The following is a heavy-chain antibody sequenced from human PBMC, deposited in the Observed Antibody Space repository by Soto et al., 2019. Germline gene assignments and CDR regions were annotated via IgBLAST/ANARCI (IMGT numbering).Heavy chain of an antibody. CDR2: ISGSGGST. D-gene: IGHD3-10*01. CDR3: AKDRVTMVRGGVDAFDI. CDR1: GFTFSSYA. J-gene: IGHJ3*02. Sequence: EVQLLESGGGLVQPGGSLRLSCAASGFTFSSYAMSWVRQAPGKGLEWVSAISGSGGSTYYADSVKGRFTISRDNSKNPLYLQMNSLRAEDTAVYYCAKDRVTMVRGGVDAFDIWGQGTMVTVSS. V-gene: IGHV3-23*01.